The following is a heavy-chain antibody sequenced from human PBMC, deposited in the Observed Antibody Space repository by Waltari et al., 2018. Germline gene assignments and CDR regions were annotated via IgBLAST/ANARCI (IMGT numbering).Heavy chain of an antibody. D-gene: IGHD6-13*01. V-gene: IGHV4-34*01. CDR2: INHSGRT. Sequence: QVQLQQWGAGLLKPSETLSLTCAVYGGSFSGYYWSWIRQPPGKGLEWIVEINHSGRTNETPSLKGRVTISVDTSKNQFSLKWSSRTAADTAVYYCARGRAAAGLGYWGQGTLVTVSS. CDR1: GGSFSGYY. J-gene: IGHJ4*02. CDR3: ARGRAAAGLGY.